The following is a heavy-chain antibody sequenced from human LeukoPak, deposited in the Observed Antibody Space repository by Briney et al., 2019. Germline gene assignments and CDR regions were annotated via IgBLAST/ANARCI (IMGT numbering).Heavy chain of an antibody. CDR1: GFTFSSYS. CDR2: ISSSSSTI. D-gene: IGHD3-16*01. Sequence: GGSLRLSCAASGFTFSSYSMSWVRQAPGKGLVWVSYISSSSSTIYYADSVKGRFTISRDNAKNSLYLQMNSLRDEDTAVYYCARGRGSPSLFGYWGQGTLVTVSS. CDR3: ARGRGSPSLFGY. V-gene: IGHV3-48*02. J-gene: IGHJ4*02.